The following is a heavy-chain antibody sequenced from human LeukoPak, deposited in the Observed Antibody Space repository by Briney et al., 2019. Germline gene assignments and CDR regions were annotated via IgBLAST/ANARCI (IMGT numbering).Heavy chain of an antibody. Sequence: PGRSLRLSCAASGFSIGDFAMQWVRQVPGKGLEWVAGISWNSDTVGYVDSVKGRFTISRDNAENSLYLQMNDLRLEDTALYYCVSLADYWGQGTLVTVSS. J-gene: IGHJ4*02. CDR1: GFSIGDFA. CDR3: VSLADY. V-gene: IGHV3-9*01. CDR2: ISWNSDTV.